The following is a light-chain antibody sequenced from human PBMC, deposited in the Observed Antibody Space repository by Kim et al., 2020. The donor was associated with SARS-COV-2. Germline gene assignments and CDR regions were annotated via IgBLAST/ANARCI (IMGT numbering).Light chain of an antibody. Sequence: DIQMTQSPSSVSASVGDRVTITCRASQDISSWLGWYQQTPGKAPKLLIYGGSTLQSGVPSRFSGGGSGTYFTLTISSLQPEDFATYYCQQANTFPLAFGGGTKVDIK. V-gene: IGKV1-12*01. J-gene: IGKJ4*01. CDR1: QDISSW. CDR3: QQANTFPLA. CDR2: GGS.